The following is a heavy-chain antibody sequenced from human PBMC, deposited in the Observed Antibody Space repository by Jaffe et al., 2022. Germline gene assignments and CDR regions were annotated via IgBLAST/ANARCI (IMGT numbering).Heavy chain of an antibody. CDR2: IVVGSGNT. CDR1: GFTFTSSA. J-gene: IGHJ4*02. D-gene: IGHD3-16*01. V-gene: IGHV1-58*02. Sequence: QMQLVQSGPEVKKPGTSVKVSCKASGFTFTSSAMQWVRQARGQRLEWIGWIVVGSGNTNYAQKFQERVTITRDMSTSTAYMELSSLRSEDTAVYYCAAAGAYDYVWGSYPWPVEGFDYWGQGTLVTVSS. CDR3: AAAGAYDYVWGSYPWPVEGFDY.